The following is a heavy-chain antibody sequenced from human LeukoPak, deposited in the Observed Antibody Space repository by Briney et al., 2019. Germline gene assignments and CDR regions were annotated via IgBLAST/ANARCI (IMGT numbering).Heavy chain of an antibody. J-gene: IGHJ4*02. D-gene: IGHD5-12*01. CDR2: INHSGST. CDR1: GGSFSGYY. CDR3: AHPTIGRGFDY. Sequence: SETLSLTCAVYGGSFSGYYWSWIRQPPGKGLEWIGEINHSGSTNYNPSLKSRVTMSVDTSKNQFSLKLSSVTAADTAVYYCAHPTIGRGFDYWGQGTLVTVSS. V-gene: IGHV4-34*01.